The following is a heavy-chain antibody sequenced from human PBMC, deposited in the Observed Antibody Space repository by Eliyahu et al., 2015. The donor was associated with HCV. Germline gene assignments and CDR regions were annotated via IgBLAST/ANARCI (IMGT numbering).Heavy chain of an antibody. CDR1: GFTFSSXX. CDR2: ISSSSSYI. CDR3: ARDYDGGNSDPYYYYGMDV. D-gene: IGHD4-23*01. Sequence: EVQLVESGGGLVKPGGSLRLSXAASGFTFSSXXMNWVRQAPGKGLEWVSSISSSSSYIYYADSVKGRFTISRDNAKNSLYLQMNSLRAEDTAVYYCARDYDGGNSDPYYYYGMDVWGQGTTVTVSS. V-gene: IGHV3-21*01. J-gene: IGHJ6*02.